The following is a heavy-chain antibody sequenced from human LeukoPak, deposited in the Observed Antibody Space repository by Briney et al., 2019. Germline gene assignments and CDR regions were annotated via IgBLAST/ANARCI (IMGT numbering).Heavy chain of an antibody. J-gene: IGHJ4*02. CDR2: INPNSGGT. D-gene: IGHD3-10*01. CDR1: GYTFTSYG. V-gene: IGHV1-2*04. CDR3: AAMVRGEGLGY. Sequence: ASVKVSCKASGYTFTSYGISWVRQAPGQGLEWMGWINPNSGGTNYAQKFQGWVTMTRDTSISTAYMELSRLRSDDTAVYYCAAMVRGEGLGYWGQGTLVTVSS.